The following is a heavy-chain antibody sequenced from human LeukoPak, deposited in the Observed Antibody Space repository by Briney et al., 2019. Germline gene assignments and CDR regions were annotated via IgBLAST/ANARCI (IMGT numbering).Heavy chain of an antibody. CDR1: GFTFSSYS. CDR3: TRSESGTYKGGFDF. Sequence: GGSLRLSCAASGFTFSSYSMNWVRQAPGKGLEWVGFIRSKTYGGTGEYAASVKGRCTISRDDSKSIAHLQMNSLKTEDTAVYYCTRSESGTYKGGFDFWGQGTLVTVSS. V-gene: IGHV3-49*04. CDR2: IRSKTYGGTG. J-gene: IGHJ4*02. D-gene: IGHD1-26*01.